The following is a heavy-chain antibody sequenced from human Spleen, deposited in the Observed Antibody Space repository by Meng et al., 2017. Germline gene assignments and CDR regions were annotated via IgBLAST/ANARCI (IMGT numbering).Heavy chain of an antibody. CDR1: GFTFSSYA. D-gene: IGHD6-19*01. Sequence: GGSLRLSCAASGFTFSSYAMTWVRQAPGKGLEWVSAISGSDGSTYYADSVKGRFTIFRDNSKNTLYLQMNSLRAEDTAVYYCAKDLIEYSSGWIYLDYWGQGSLVTVSS. CDR2: ISGSDGST. CDR3: AKDLIEYSSGWIYLDY. V-gene: IGHV3-23*01. J-gene: IGHJ4*02.